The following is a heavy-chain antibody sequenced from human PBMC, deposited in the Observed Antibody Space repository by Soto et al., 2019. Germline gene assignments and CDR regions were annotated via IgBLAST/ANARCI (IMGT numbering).Heavy chain of an antibody. CDR3: ARMGLFYYGMDV. V-gene: IGHV1-3*01. CDR2: INAGNGNT. Sequence: GASVKVSCKASGYTFTSYAMHWVRQAPGQRLEWMGWINAGNGNTKYSQKFQGRVTITRDTSASTAYMELSSLRSEDTAVYYCARMGLFYYGMDVWGQGTMVTVSS. CDR1: GYTFTSYA. J-gene: IGHJ6*02. D-gene: IGHD2-21*01.